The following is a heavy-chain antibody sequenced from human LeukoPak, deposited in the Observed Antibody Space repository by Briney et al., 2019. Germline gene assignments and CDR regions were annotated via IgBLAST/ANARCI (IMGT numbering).Heavy chain of an antibody. CDR1: GGSISSGSYY. D-gene: IGHD3-22*01. CDR2: IYTSGST. CDR3: ARPMT. V-gene: IGHV4-61*02. Sequence: SQTLSLTCTVSGGSISSGSYYWSWIRQPAGKGLEWIGRIYTSGSTNYNPSLKSRVTISVDTSKNQFSLKLSSVTAADTAVYYCARPMTWGQGTLVTVSS. J-gene: IGHJ5*02.